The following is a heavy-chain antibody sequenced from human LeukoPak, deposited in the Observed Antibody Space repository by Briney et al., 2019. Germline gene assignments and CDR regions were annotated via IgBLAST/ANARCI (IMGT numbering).Heavy chain of an antibody. D-gene: IGHD5-18*01. CDR2: ISSSGSTI. J-gene: IGHJ4*02. Sequence: GGSLRLSCAASGFTFSDYCMSWIRQAPGKGLEWVSYISSSGSTIYYADSVKGRFTISRDNAKNSLYLQMNSLRAEDTAVYYCARDRTQLWVDYWGQGTLVTVSS. CDR3: ARDRTQLWVDY. CDR1: GFTFSDYC. V-gene: IGHV3-11*04.